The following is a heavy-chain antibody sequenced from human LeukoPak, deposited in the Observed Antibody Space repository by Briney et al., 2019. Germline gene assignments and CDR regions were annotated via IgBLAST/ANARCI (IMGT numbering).Heavy chain of an antibody. CDR3: ARALEYSGYDSHAFDI. D-gene: IGHD5-12*01. CDR2: IIPIFGTA. V-gene: IGHV1-69*13. Sequence: ASVKVSCKASGGTFSSYAISWVRQAPGQGLEWMGGIIPIFGTANYAQKFQGRVTITADESTGTAYMELSSLRSEDTAVYYCARALEYSGYDSHAFDIWGQGTMVTVSS. CDR1: GGTFSSYA. J-gene: IGHJ3*02.